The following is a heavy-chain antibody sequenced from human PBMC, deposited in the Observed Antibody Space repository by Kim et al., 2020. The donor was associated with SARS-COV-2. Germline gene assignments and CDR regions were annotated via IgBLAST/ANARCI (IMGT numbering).Heavy chain of an antibody. D-gene: IGHD4-17*01. V-gene: IGHV1-46*01. CDR2: INPSGGST. CDR3: AREDYGDVPGAQVMDV. CDR1: GYTFTSYY. Sequence: ASVKVSCKASGYTFTSYYMHWVRQAPGQGLEWMGIINPSGGSTSYAQKFQGRVTMTRDTSTSTVYMELSSLRSEDTAVYYCAREDYGDVPGAQVMDVWGQGTTVTVSS. J-gene: IGHJ6*02.